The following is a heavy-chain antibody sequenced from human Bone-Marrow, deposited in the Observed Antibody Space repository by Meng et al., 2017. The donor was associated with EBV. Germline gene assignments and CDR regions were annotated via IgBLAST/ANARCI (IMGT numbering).Heavy chain of an antibody. CDR2: IDAGNARS. J-gene: IGHJ4*02. CDR1: GYSFTHNA. D-gene: IGHD6-6*01. V-gene: IGHV1-3*01. CDR3: ARGIWSASSLAYYLDS. Sequence: QVQLVRSWARVKTPGASVKVSCQASGYSFTHNAVLWVRQAPGQTLEWMGWIDAGNARSKYSQHFQGRVTITRDTSASTAYMELNSLTSEDTAVYYCARGIWSASSLAYYLDSWGQGTLVTVSS.